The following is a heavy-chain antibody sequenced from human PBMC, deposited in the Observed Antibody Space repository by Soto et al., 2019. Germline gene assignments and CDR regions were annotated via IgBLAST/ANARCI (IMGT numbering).Heavy chain of an antibody. Sequence: GGSLRLSCTASGFTFGDYVMSWFRQAPGKGLEWVGFIRSKAYGGTTEYAASVKGRFTISRDDSKSIAYLQMSSLKTEDTAVYYCTRDLIIYGMDVWGQGTTVTVSS. V-gene: IGHV3-49*03. D-gene: IGHD3-22*01. J-gene: IGHJ6*02. CDR3: TRDLIIYGMDV. CDR2: IRSKAYGGTT. CDR1: GFTFGDYV.